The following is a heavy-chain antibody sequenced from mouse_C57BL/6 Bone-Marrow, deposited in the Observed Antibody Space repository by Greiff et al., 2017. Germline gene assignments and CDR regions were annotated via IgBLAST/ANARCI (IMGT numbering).Heavy chain of an antibody. CDR3: ARNYDYDVEFAY. J-gene: IGHJ3*01. CDR1: GYTFTSYW. D-gene: IGHD2-4*01. Sequence: VQLQQPGAELVMPGASVKLSCKASGYTFTSYWMHWVKQRPGQGLEWIGEIDPSDSYTNYNQKFKGKSTLTVDKSSSTAYMQLSSLTSEDSAVXYCARNYDYDVEFAYWGQGTLVTVSA. CDR2: IDPSDSYT. V-gene: IGHV1-69*01.